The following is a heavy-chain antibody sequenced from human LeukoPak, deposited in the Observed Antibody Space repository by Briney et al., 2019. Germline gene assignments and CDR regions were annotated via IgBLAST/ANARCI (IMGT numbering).Heavy chain of an antibody. J-gene: IGHJ6*03. CDR3: ARVGWERGLYPLGDYSYYMDV. Sequence: ASVKVSCKASGYTFTSYGISWVRQAPGQGLEWMGWISAYNGNTNYAQKLQGRVTMTTDTSTSTAYMELRSLRSDDTAVYYCARVGWERGLYPLGDYSYYMDVWGKGTTVTVSS. CDR1: GYTFTSYG. D-gene: IGHD5-24*01. V-gene: IGHV1-18*01. CDR2: ISAYNGNT.